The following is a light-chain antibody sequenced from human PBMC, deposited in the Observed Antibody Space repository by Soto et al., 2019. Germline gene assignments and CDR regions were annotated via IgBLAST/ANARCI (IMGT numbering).Light chain of an antibody. Sequence: DIQMTQSPSSLSASVGDRVTITCRASQTISTNLNWYQQKPEKAPKVLIYAASSLQSGVPSRFSGSGSGTDFTLTISSLQPEDFATYYCQQSYTTPLTFGGGTKVEIK. V-gene: IGKV1-39*01. CDR1: QTISTN. J-gene: IGKJ4*01. CDR2: AAS. CDR3: QQSYTTPLT.